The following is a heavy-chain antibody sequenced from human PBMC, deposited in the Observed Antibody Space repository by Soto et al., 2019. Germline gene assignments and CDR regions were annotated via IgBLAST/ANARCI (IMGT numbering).Heavy chain of an antibody. CDR2: IYYSGST. J-gene: IGHJ6*02. CDR1: GGSISSGGYY. CDR3: ARVAARSYYYYGMDV. Sequence: QVQLQESGPGLVKPSQTLSLTCTVSGGSISSGGYYWSWNRQHAGKGLEWIGYIYYSGSTYYNPSLKSRVTISVDTSKNQFSLKLSSMTAADTAVYYCARVAARSYYYYGMDVWGQGTTVTVSS. D-gene: IGHD6-6*01. V-gene: IGHV4-31*03.